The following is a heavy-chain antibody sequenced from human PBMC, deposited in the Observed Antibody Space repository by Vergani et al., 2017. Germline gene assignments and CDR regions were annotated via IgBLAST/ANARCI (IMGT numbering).Heavy chain of an antibody. V-gene: IGHV3-11*04. D-gene: IGHD2-2*01. Sequence: QVQLVESGGGLVKPGGSLRLSCGASGFTFTDYYMTWIRQAPGKGLEWLSYISSSDSAIYYADSVKGRFTISRDSAKNSLYLQMDSLRAEDTAVYYCAXEYSSTSGRAFDFWGQGTKVTGSS. J-gene: IGHJ3*01. CDR1: GFTFTDYY. CDR2: ISSSDSAI. CDR3: AXEYSSTSGRAFDF.